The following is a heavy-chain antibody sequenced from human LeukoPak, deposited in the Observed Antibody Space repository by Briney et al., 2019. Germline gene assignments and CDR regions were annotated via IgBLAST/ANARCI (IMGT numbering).Heavy chain of an antibody. CDR1: GYTFTGYY. V-gene: IGHV1-2*02. Sequence: ASVKVSCKASGYTFTGYYMHWVRQAPGQGLEWMGWIIPNSGVTNYAQKFQDRVTMTRDTSISTAYMELSRLTSDDTAVYYCARGPVAGDVSFDYWDQGTLVTVSS. CDR2: IIPNSGVT. J-gene: IGHJ4*02. D-gene: IGHD6-19*01. CDR3: ARGPVAGDVSFDY.